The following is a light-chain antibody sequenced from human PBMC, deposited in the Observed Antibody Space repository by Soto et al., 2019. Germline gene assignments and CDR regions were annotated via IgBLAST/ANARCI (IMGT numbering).Light chain of an antibody. CDR3: QQYDKSPYT. V-gene: IGKV3-20*01. J-gene: IGKJ2*01. CDR1: QSVSTSN. Sequence: VLTQSPGTLSLSPGEIATLSCRASQSVSTSNLAWYQKKPGQAPRVRIYGAFTRATGIPDRFSGSGSGTAFTLTISRLEPEDFAMYYCQQYDKSPYTFGQGTNLEIK. CDR2: GAF.